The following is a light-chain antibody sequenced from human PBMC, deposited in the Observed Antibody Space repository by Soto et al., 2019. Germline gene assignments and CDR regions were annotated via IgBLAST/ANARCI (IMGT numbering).Light chain of an antibody. CDR1: SSDVGSFNY. Sequence: QSVLTQPASVSGSPGQSITISCTAISSDVGSFNYVSWYQHHPGKAPKLMIYEVTSRPSGVSNRFSGSKSGNTASLASSGLQAEDEADYYCVSYATSTTLYVFGSGTKVTVL. J-gene: IGLJ1*01. CDR2: EVT. V-gene: IGLV2-14*01. CDR3: VSYATSTTLYV.